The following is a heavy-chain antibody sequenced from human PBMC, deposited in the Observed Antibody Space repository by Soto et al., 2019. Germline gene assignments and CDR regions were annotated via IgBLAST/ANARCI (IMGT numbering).Heavy chain of an antibody. CDR3: ASQELEPPPYFFES. Sequence: ELQFVESGGGLVKPGGSLRLSCAASGFTFPGSSMNWVRQAPGKGLGWVASISSDSTYTHYADSVKGRFTISRDNAKNSLYLQMSSLRVEDTAVYYCASQELEPPPYFFESWGQGTLVTVSS. CDR1: GFTFPGSS. D-gene: IGHD1-1*01. CDR2: ISSDSTYT. V-gene: IGHV3-21*02. J-gene: IGHJ4*02.